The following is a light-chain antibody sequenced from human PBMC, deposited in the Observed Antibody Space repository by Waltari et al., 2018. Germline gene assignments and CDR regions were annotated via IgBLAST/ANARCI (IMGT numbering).Light chain of an antibody. CDR3: HQGTTWPRT. CDR1: QSVDNF. V-gene: IGKV3-11*01. CDR2: DAT. Sequence: EIVLTQSPVTLSLSPGQRATLPCRASQSVDNFLGWYHQKAGQAPRLLIYDATKRAPGIPARFSGGGSGTDFTLTISSLEPEDVGLYYCHQGTTWPRTFGQGTKLEIK. J-gene: IGKJ2*01.